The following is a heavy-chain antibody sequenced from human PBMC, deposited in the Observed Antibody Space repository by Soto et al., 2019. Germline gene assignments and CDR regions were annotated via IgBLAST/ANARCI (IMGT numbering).Heavy chain of an antibody. CDR1: GGSISSYY. V-gene: IGHV4-59*12. CDR2: IYYSGST. D-gene: IGHD6-13*01. CDR3: ARRWTRGQRLVSGSHFDY. Sequence: PSETLSLTCTVSGGSISSYYWSWIRQPPGKGLEWIGYIYYSGSTNYNPSLKSRVTISVDTSKNQFSLKLSSVTAADTAVYYCARRWTRGQRLVSGSHFDYWGQGTLVTVSS. J-gene: IGHJ4*02.